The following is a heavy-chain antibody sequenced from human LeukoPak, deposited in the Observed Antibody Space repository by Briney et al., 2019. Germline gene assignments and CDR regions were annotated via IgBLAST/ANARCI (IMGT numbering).Heavy chain of an antibody. V-gene: IGHV3-33*01. CDR2: IWYDGSNK. J-gene: IGHJ3*02. CDR3: ARGGGDYSDAFDI. D-gene: IGHD2-21*02. CDR1: GFTFSSYG. Sequence: GSLRLSCAASGFTFSSYGMHWVRQAPGKGLEWVAVIWYDGSNKYYADSVKGRFTISRDNSKNTLYLQMNSLRAEDTAVYYCARGGGDYSDAFDIWGQGTMVTVSS.